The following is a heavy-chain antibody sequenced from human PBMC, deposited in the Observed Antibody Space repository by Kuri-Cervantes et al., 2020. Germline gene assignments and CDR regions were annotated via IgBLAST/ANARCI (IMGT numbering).Heavy chain of an antibody. CDR1: GFTFKTYG. CDR3: ARDNAGYPDY. J-gene: IGHJ4*02. Sequence: GESLKISCAASGFTFKTYGMHWVRQAPGKGLEWVTFIRCDGNNEYYADSVKGRFTISRDNSKNTLYLQMNSLRAEDTAVYYCARDNAGYPDYWGQGTLVTVSS. CDR2: IRCDGNNE. V-gene: IGHV3-30*02. D-gene: IGHD3-9*01.